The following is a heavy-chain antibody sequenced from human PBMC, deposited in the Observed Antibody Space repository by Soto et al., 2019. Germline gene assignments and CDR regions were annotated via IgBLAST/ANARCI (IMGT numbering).Heavy chain of an antibody. J-gene: IGHJ6*03. V-gene: IGHV3-7*01. CDR3: ARKAYCSSTSCYHDYYYYMDV. D-gene: IGHD2-2*01. CDR1: GFTFSSYW. Sequence: EVQLVESGGGLVQPGGSLRLSCAASGFTFSSYWMSWVRQAPRKGLEWVANIKQDGSEKYYVDSVKGRFTISRDNAKNSLYLQMNSLRAEDTAVYYCARKAYCSSTSCYHDYYYYMDVWGKGTTVTVSS. CDR2: IKQDGSEK.